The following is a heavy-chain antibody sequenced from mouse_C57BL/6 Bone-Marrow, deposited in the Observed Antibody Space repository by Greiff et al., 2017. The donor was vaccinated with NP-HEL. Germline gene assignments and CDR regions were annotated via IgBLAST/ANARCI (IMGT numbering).Heavy chain of an antibody. CDR3: ATYCGSSYVDY. Sequence: QVQLQQPGAELVKPGASVKLSCKASGYTFTSYWMQWVKQRPGQGLEWIGEIDPSDSYTNYNQKFKGKATLTVDTSSSTAYMQLSSLTSEDSAVYYCATYCGSSYVDYWGQGTTLTVSS. J-gene: IGHJ2*01. CDR1: GYTFTSYW. V-gene: IGHV1-50*01. D-gene: IGHD1-1*01. CDR2: IDPSDSYT.